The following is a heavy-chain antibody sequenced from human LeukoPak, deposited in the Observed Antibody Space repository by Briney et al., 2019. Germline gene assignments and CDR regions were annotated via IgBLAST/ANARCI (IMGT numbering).Heavy chain of an antibody. J-gene: IGHJ4*02. CDR2: ISGSGGST. D-gene: IGHD4-17*01. CDR3: ARVDLYGDHYYFDY. V-gene: IGHV3-23*01. Sequence: GGSLRLSCAASGFTFSIYAMNWVRQAPGKGLEWVSDISGSGGSTYYADSVKGRFSISRDNSKNTVYLQMNNLRAEDTALYYCARVDLYGDHYYFDYWGQGTLVTVSS. CDR1: GFTFSIYA.